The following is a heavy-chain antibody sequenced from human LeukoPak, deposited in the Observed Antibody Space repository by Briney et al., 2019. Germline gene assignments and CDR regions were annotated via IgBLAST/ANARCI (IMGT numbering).Heavy chain of an antibody. Sequence: ASVKVSCKASGYTFTDYYMHWVQQAPGKGLEWMGRVDPEDGETIYAEKFQGRVTITADTSTDTAYMELSSLRSEDTAVYYCATGYYDFWSGYPTKADYYYYMDVWGKGTTVTVSS. CDR1: GYTFTDYY. D-gene: IGHD3-3*01. V-gene: IGHV1-69-2*01. CDR3: ATGYYDFWSGYPTKADYYYYMDV. CDR2: VDPEDGET. J-gene: IGHJ6*03.